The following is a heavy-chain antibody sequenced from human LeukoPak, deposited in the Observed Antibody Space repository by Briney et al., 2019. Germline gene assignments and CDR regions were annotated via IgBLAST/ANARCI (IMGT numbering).Heavy chain of an antibody. D-gene: IGHD3-3*01. CDR3: ARDGLYYDFWSGYPTPLDY. Sequence: SETLSLTCTVSGGSISSYYWSWIRQPPGKGLEWIGYIYYSGSTNYNPSLKSRVTMSVDTSKNQFSLKLSSVTAANTAVYYCARDGLYYDFWSGYPTPLDYWGQGTLVTVSS. J-gene: IGHJ4*02. CDR2: IYYSGST. V-gene: IGHV4-59*12. CDR1: GGSISSYY.